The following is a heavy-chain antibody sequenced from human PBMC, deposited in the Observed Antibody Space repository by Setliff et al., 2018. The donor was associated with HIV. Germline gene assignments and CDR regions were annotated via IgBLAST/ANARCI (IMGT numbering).Heavy chain of an antibody. Sequence: SETLSLTCSVSDDSIRSSHWNWVRLPPGKRLEWIGSIYSSGSTYYNPSLKSRVTISVDTSKNQFSLKLSSVTAADTAVYYCARGGPDYGDYVDWYFDLWGRGTLVTVSS. J-gene: IGHJ2*01. CDR3: ARGGPDYGDYVDWYFDL. CDR2: IYSSGST. D-gene: IGHD4-17*01. V-gene: IGHV4-59*05. CDR1: DDSIRSSH.